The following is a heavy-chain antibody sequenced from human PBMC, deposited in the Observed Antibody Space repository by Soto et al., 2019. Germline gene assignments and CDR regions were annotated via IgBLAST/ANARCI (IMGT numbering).Heavy chain of an antibody. CDR1: GFTFSSYA. V-gene: IGHV3-30-3*01. J-gene: IGHJ6*02. CDR2: ISYDGSNK. Sequence: QMQLVESGGGVVQPGRSLRLSCAASGFTFSSYAMHWVRQAPGKGLEWVAVISYDGSNKYYADSVKGRFTISRDNSKNTLYLQMNSLRAEDTAVYYCARDGSSSWYYYYYGMDVWGQGTTVTVSS. CDR3: ARDGSSSWYYYYYGMDV. D-gene: IGHD6-13*01.